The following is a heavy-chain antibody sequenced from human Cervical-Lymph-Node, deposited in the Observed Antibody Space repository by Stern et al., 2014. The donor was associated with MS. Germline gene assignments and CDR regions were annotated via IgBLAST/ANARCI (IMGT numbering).Heavy chain of an antibody. J-gene: IGHJ6*02. V-gene: IGHV3-13*01. CDR1: GFTFSSYD. CDR3: ARGAVAGTMDV. Sequence: EVQLVESGGGLVQPGGSLRLSCAASGFTFSSYDMHWVRQATGKGLEWVSAIGTAGDTSYPGSVKGRFTISRENAKNSLYLQMNSLRAGDTAVYYCARGAVAGTMDVWGQGTTVTVSS. CDR2: IGTAGDT. D-gene: IGHD6-19*01.